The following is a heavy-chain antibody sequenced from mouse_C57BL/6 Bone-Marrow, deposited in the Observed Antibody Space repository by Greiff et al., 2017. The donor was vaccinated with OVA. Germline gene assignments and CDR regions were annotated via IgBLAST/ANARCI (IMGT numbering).Heavy chain of an antibody. Sequence: QVQLKQPGAELVKPGASVKLSCKASGYTFTSYWMHWVKQRPGQGLEWIGMIHPNSGSTNYNEKFKSKATLTVDKSSSTAYMQLSSLTSEDSAVYYGAGHYGSSLDWYFDVWGTGTTVTVSS. CDR3: AGHYGSSLDWYFDV. J-gene: IGHJ1*03. V-gene: IGHV1-64*01. CDR1: GYTFTSYW. D-gene: IGHD1-1*01. CDR2: IHPNSGST.